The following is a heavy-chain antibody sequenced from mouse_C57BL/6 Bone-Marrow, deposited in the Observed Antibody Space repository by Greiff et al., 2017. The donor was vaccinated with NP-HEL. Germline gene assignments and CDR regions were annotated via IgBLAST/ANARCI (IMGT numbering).Heavy chain of an antibody. CDR3: ARFYGNYVGYAMDY. Sequence: QVQLKESGAELARPGASVKLSCKASGYTFTSYGISWVKQRTGQGLEWIGEIYPRSGNTYYNEKFKGKATLTADKSSSTAYMELRSLTSEDSAVYFGARFYGNYVGYAMDYWGQGTSVTVSS. CDR1: GYTFTSYG. V-gene: IGHV1-81*01. J-gene: IGHJ4*01. CDR2: IYPRSGNT. D-gene: IGHD2-1*01.